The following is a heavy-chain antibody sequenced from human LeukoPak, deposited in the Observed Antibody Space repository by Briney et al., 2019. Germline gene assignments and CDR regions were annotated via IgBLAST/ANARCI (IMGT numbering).Heavy chain of an antibody. CDR1: GFTFSSYS. V-gene: IGHV3-21*01. Sequence: GGSLTLSCAASGFTFSSYSMNWVRQAPGKGLEWVSSISSSSSYIYYADSVKGRFTISRDNAKNSLYLQMNSLRAEDTAVYYCARSKNPVEYYYDSSGYLGYWGQGTLVTVSS. CDR2: ISSSSSYI. J-gene: IGHJ4*02. CDR3: ARSKNPVEYYYDSSGYLGY. D-gene: IGHD3-22*01.